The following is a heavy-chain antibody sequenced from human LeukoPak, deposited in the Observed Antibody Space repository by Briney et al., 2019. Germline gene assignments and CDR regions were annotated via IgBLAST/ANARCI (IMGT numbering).Heavy chain of an antibody. Sequence: PGGSLRLSCAASGFTFSDYYMSWIRQAPGKALEWVSYVSSGSSTIYYADSVKGRFTVSRDNGKRSLYLHMNSLRAEDTAIYYCARRAGEYSHPYDYWGQGTLVTVSS. CDR2: VSSGSSTI. V-gene: IGHV3-11*01. D-gene: IGHD2-15*01. J-gene: IGHJ4*02. CDR3: ARRAGEYSHPYDY. CDR1: GFTFSDYY.